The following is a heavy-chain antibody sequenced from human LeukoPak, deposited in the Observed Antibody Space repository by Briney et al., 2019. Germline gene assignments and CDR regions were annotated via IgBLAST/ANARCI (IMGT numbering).Heavy chain of an antibody. V-gene: IGHV7-4-1*02. Sequence: ASVKVSCKPSGYTFTSYPLNWVRQAPGQGLEWMGWINTNTGNPTYAQGFTGRFVFSSDTSVTTAYLQISSLKAEDTAVYYCARTHSSRYYYYGMDVWGQGTTVTVSS. CDR3: ARTHSSRYYYYGMDV. D-gene: IGHD6-13*01. CDR1: GYTFTSYP. CDR2: INTNTGNP. J-gene: IGHJ6*02.